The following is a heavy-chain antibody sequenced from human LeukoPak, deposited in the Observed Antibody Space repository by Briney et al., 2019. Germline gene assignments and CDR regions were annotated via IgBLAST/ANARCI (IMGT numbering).Heavy chain of an antibody. D-gene: IGHD3-16*01. Sequence: LSLTCTVSGGSISSSSYYWGWIRQPPGKGLEWVAYISSSGSTINYADSVKGRLTISRDNAKNSLYLQMNSLRAEDTAVYYCAKSPGGRHHNWGQGTLVTVSS. CDR3: AKSPGGRHHN. CDR2: ISSSGSTI. V-gene: IGHV3-11*01. J-gene: IGHJ4*02. CDR1: GGSISSSSYY.